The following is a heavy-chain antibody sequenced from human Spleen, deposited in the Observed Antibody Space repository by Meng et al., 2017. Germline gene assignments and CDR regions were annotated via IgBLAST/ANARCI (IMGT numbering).Heavy chain of an antibody. Sequence: GGSLRLSCAASGFTFSSYAMSWVRQAPGKGLEWVSAISGSGGSTSYADSVEGRFTISRDNSKNTLYLQMNSLRAEDTAVYYCAKQYDSSGYYYTPTFDYWGQGTLVTVSS. CDR3: AKQYDSSGYYYTPTFDY. J-gene: IGHJ4*02. CDR1: GFTFSSYA. D-gene: IGHD3-22*01. CDR2: ISGSGGST. V-gene: IGHV3-23*01.